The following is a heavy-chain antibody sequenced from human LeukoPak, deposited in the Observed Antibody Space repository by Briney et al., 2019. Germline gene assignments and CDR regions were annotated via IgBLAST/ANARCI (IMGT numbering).Heavy chain of an antibody. V-gene: IGHV3-7*01. J-gene: IGHJ6*03. CDR1: GFTLSTYW. CDR3: AKCLAAAGTEKAGNYYYYMDV. Sequence: GPLRLSCAASGFTLSTYWMSWVRQAPGKGLEWVANIKQDGGHKNYVDSVKGRFTISRDNSKNTLYLQMNSLRAEDTAVYYCAKCLAAAGTEKAGNYYYYMDVWGKGTTVTISS. CDR2: IKQDGGHK. D-gene: IGHD6-13*01.